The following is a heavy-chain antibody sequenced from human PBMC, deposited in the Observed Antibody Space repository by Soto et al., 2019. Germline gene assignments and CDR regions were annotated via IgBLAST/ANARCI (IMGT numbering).Heavy chain of an antibody. Sequence: QVQLVQSGAEVKKPGASVKVSCRASGYSFTTYGINWVRQAPGLGLEWMGWISAYNGNTNYAQKLQGRVNMTTDTSTSTAYMELRSLRSDDTAVYYCARDLIAVRPGWFDPWGQGTLVTVSS. V-gene: IGHV1-18*01. CDR2: ISAYNGNT. J-gene: IGHJ5*02. CDR3: ARDLIAVRPGWFDP. D-gene: IGHD6-6*01. CDR1: GYSFTTYG.